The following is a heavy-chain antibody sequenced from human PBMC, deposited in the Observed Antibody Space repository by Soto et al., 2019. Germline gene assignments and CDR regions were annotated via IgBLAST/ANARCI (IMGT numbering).Heavy chain of an antibody. Sequence: PGGSLRLSCADSGFTFSNHGMHWIRQAPGKGLEWVAAISYDGSDTTYADSVKGRFTISRDNAKNTVYLQMNSLRAEDTAVYYCVRDDIGVGIDYWGLGTLVTVSS. D-gene: IGHD1-26*01. CDR3: VRDDIGVGIDY. V-gene: IGHV3-30*03. CDR1: GFTFSNHG. J-gene: IGHJ4*02. CDR2: ISYDGSDT.